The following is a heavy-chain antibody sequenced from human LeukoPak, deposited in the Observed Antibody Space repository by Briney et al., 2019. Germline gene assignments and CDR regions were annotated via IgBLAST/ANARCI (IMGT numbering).Heavy chain of an antibody. CDR3: ARDSTYYGSGSPPAHN. D-gene: IGHD3-10*01. CDR1: GFTFSNYA. Sequence: PGRSLTLSCAASGFTFSNYAMHWVRQAPGKGLEWVAVISYDGSSKYYADSVKGRFTISRDNSKKTLYLQMDGLRAEDTAVYYCARDSTYYGSGSPPAHNWGQGTLVTVSS. CDR2: ISYDGSSK. V-gene: IGHV3-30-3*01. J-gene: IGHJ4*02.